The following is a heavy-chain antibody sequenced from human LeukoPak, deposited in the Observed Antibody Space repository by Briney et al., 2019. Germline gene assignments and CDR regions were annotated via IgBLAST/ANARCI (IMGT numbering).Heavy chain of an antibody. CDR2: IYTSGGT. J-gene: IGHJ3*02. Sequence: SETLSLTCTVSGGSISSYYWSWIRQPAGKGLEWIGRIYTSGGTNYNPSLKSRVTMSVDTSKNQFSLKLSSVTAADTAVYYCAREAYYYGSGLIDIWGQGTMVTVSS. D-gene: IGHD3-10*01. CDR1: GGSISSYY. V-gene: IGHV4-4*07. CDR3: AREAYYYGSGLIDI.